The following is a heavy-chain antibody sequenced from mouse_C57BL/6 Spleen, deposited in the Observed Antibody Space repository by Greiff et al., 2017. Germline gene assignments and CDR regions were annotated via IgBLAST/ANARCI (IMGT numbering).Heavy chain of an antibody. CDR2: IDPSDSYT. CDR1: GYTFTSYW. J-gene: IGHJ3*01. Sequence: QVQLQQPGAELVKPGASVKLSCKASGYTFTSYWMQWVKQRPGQGLEWIGAIDPSDSYTNYNQKFKGKATWTVDTSSSTAYMQLSSLTSEDSAVYYCARRDGERFAYWGQGTLVTVSA. CDR3: ARRDGERFAY. V-gene: IGHV1-50*01. D-gene: IGHD3-3*01.